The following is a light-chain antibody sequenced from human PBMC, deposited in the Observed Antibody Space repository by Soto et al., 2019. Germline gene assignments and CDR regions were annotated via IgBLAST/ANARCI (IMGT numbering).Light chain of an antibody. J-gene: IGLJ1*01. CDR2: EVS. V-gene: IGLV2-14*01. CDR3: ASYTSYSTVV. CDR1: SSDVGGYNY. Sequence: QSALTQPASVSGSPGQSITVSCTGTSSDVGGYNYVSWYQQSPGKAPKLMIYEVSDRPSGVSNRFSGPKSGNTASLTISGLQAEDEADYYCASYTSYSTVVFGTGTKLTVL.